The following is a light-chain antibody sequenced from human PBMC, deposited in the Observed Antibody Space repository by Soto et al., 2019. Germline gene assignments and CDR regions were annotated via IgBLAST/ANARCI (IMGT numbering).Light chain of an antibody. CDR1: QNVRSY. Sequence: IVMTQSPATLSVSPGERATLSCRASQNVRSYLAWYQQKLGQAPRLLISGASTRAAGIPARFSGSGSGTQFTLTISSLQSEDFAVYYCQQYDKWPTFGQGTKVDIK. CDR2: GAS. J-gene: IGKJ1*01. CDR3: QQYDKWPT. V-gene: IGKV3-15*01.